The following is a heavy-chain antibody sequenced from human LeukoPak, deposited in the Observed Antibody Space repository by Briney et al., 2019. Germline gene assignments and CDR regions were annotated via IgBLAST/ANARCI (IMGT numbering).Heavy chain of an antibody. V-gene: IGHV4-34*01. CDR1: GESFSAYY. Sequence: SETLSLTCAVYGESFSAYYWSWIRQPPGKGLEWIGEINHSGSTNYNPSLKSRVNISVDTSKNQFSLKLSSVTAADTAVYYCARVSRLWWARDIWGQGTMVTVSS. D-gene: IGHD2-21*01. CDR2: INHSGST. CDR3: ARVSRLWWARDI. J-gene: IGHJ3*02.